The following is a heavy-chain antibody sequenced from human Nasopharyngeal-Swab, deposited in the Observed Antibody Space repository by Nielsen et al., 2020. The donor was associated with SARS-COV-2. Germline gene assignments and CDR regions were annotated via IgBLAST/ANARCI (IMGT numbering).Heavy chain of an antibody. Sequence: SVKVSCKASGGTFSSYAISWVRQAPGQGLEWMGGIIPIFGTANYAQKFQGRVTITADKSTGTAYMELSSLRSEDTAVYYRARDRIEITIFGVVYYGMDVWGQGTTVTVSS. CDR1: GGTFSSYA. V-gene: IGHV1-69*06. D-gene: IGHD3-3*01. CDR3: ARDRIEITIFGVVYYGMDV. J-gene: IGHJ6*02. CDR2: IIPIFGTA.